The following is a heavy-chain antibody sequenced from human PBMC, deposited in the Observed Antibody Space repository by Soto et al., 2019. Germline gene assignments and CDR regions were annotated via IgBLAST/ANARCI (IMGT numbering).Heavy chain of an antibody. J-gene: IGHJ4*02. CDR2: MSSDGSKI. D-gene: IGHD1-26*01. V-gene: IGHV3-30*18. Sequence: QVQLVESGGGAVQPGESLRLSCVDSGFDFTYYAMHWVRQAPGKGLESVAVMSSDGSKIHHTDSVKGRFTISRDNSKNTLYLQMNSLRKDDTAVYFCAKDEGLGGTLVLFDYWGQGTLVSVSS. CDR1: GFDFTYYA. CDR3: AKDEGLGGTLVLFDY.